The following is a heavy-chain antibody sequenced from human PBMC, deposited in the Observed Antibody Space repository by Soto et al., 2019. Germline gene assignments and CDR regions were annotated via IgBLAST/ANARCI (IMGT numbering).Heavy chain of an antibody. CDR1: GGSISSYY. Sequence: SETLSLTCTVSGGSISSYYWSWIRQPPGKGLEWIGYIYYSGSTNYNPSLKSRVTISVDTSKNQFSLKLSSVTAADTAVYYCARTWVWYFDLWGRGTLVTVSS. CDR3: ARTWVWYFDL. V-gene: IGHV4-59*01. J-gene: IGHJ2*01. CDR2: IYYSGST. D-gene: IGHD7-27*01.